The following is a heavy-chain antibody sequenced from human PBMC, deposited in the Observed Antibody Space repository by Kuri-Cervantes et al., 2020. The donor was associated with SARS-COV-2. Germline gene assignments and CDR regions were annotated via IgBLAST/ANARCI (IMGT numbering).Heavy chain of an antibody. D-gene: IGHD2-2*01. J-gene: IGHJ6*03. CDR2: ISGSGGGT. CDR1: GFTFSSYG. CDR3: ARVACSSSNCAIYYYYMDV. Sequence: ETLSLTCAASGFTFSSYGMHWVRQAPGKGLEWVSAISGSGGGTYYADSVKGRFTISRDNAKSSLFLQLTSLRAEDTAVYYCARVACSSSNCAIYYYYMDVWGKGTTVTVSS. V-gene: IGHV3-21*01.